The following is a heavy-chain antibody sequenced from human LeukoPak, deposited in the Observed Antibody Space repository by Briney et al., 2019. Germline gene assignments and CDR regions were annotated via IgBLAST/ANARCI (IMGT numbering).Heavy chain of an antibody. CDR3: ARDLSWSFDY. Sequence: GRSLRLSCAASGFTFSTFSMNWIRQAPGKGLEWISYRSNDIIRYADSVKGRFIISRDNAKNSLYLQMNSLRAEDTAVYCCARDLSWSFDYWGQGTLVTVSS. CDR1: GFTFSTFS. D-gene: IGHD3-10*01. CDR2: RSNDII. V-gene: IGHV3-48*01. J-gene: IGHJ4*02.